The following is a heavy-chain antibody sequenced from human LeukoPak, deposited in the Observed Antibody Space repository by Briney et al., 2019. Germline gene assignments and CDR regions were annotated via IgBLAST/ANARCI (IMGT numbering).Heavy chain of an antibody. CDR2: IWYDGSNK. CDR3: AKDLSFAYYDSSGPLFQP. V-gene: IGHV3-33*06. D-gene: IGHD3-22*01. Sequence: GGSLRLSCAASGFTFSSYGMHWVRQAPGKGLEWEAVIWYDGSNKYYADSVKGRFTISRDNSKNTLYLQMNSLRAEDTAVYYCAKDLSFAYYDSSGPLFQPWGQGTLVTVSS. CDR1: GFTFSSYG. J-gene: IGHJ1*01.